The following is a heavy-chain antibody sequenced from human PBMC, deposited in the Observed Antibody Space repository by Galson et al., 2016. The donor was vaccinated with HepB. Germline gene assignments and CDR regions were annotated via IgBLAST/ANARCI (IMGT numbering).Heavy chain of an antibody. D-gene: IGHD3-3*01. V-gene: IGHV3-23*01. CDR3: AKSLWRSALANDY. CDR1: GFTFSSFA. Sequence: SLRLSCAASGFTFSSFAMNWVRQAPGKGLEWVSAIIDSDDDTYYADSVKGRFTISRDNSKSALYLQMNSLRAEDAAAYYGAKSLWRSALANDYWGQGTLVAVSS. J-gene: IGHJ4*02. CDR2: IIDSDDDT.